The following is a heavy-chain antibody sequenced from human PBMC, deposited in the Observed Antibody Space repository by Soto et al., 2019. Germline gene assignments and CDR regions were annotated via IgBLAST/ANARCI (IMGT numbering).Heavy chain of an antibody. CDR1: GYTFTSYY. CDR2: INPSGGST. D-gene: IGHD3-10*01. J-gene: IGHJ6*02. V-gene: IGHV1-46*01. Sequence: ASVKVSCKASGYTFTSYYMHWVRQAPGQGLEWMGIINPSGGSTSYAQKFQGRVTMTRDTSTSTVYMELSSLRSEDTAVYYCARDRGPYYYGSGSYYPYYYYGMDVWG. CDR3: ARDRGPYYYGSGSYYPYYYYGMDV.